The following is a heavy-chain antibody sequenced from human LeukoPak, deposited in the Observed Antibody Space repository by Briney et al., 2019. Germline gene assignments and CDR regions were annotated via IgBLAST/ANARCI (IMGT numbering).Heavy chain of an antibody. CDR2: IDPSDSYT. V-gene: IGHV5-10-1*01. D-gene: IGHD2-21*01. J-gene: IGHJ2*01. Sequence: GESLRISCKGSGYSFTTYWISWVRQMPGKGLEWMGRIDPSDSYTNYSPSFQGHVTISADKSTSTAYLQWSSLRAANTAMYYCARGVTGGSLFSDLWGRGTLVTVSS. CDR3: ARGVTGGSLFSDL. CDR1: GYSFTTYW.